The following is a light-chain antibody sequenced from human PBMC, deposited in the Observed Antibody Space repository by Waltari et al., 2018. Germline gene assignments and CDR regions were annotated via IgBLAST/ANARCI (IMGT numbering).Light chain of an antibody. CDR3: QQYVNWPYT. V-gene: IGKV1-39*01. J-gene: IGKJ2*01. CDR2: VVS. Sequence: DIHMTQSPSSLSASVGDRVTITCRASQTINKYLNWYQQKPGKAPKVLISVVSYLHTGVPSRFSGSGSGTEFTLTISSLQSEDFAVYSCQQYVNWPYTFGQGTKLEIK. CDR1: QTINKY.